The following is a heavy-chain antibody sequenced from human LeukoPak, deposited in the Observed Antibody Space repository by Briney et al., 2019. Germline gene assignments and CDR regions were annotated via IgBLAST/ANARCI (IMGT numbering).Heavy chain of an antibody. V-gene: IGHV1-2*02. J-gene: IGHJ3*02. CDR2: INPNSGGT. CDR3: ARTDIVLIAMETDAFDI. Sequence: ASVKVSCKASGYTFTGYYMHWVRQAPGQGLEWMGWINPNSGGTNYAQKFQGRVTMTRDTSISTAYMELSRLRSDDTAVYYCARTDIVLIAMETDAFDIWGQGTRVTVSS. CDR1: GYTFTGYY. D-gene: IGHD2-8*01.